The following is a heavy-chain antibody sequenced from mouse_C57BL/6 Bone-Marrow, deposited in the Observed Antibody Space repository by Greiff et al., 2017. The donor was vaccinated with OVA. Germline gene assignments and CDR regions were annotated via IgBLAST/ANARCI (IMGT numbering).Heavy chain of an antibody. CDR2: ISNGGGST. V-gene: IGHV5-12*01. Sequence: DVMLVESGGGLVQPGGSLKLSCAASGFTFSDYYMYWVRQTPEKRLEWVAYISNGGGSTYYPDTVKGRFTISRDNAKNTLYLQMSRLKSEDTAMYYCARQTTVVALYAMDYWGQGTSVTVSS. CDR3: ARQTTVVALYAMDY. J-gene: IGHJ4*01. CDR1: GFTFSDYY. D-gene: IGHD1-1*01.